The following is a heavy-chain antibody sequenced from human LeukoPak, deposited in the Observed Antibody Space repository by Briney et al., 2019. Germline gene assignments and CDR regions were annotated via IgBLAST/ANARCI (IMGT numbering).Heavy chain of an antibody. CDR1: GDSISSGDYY. V-gene: IGHV4-61*02. J-gene: IGHJ4*02. CDR3: ARAWDSSGYYYSYYFDY. Sequence: SQTLSLTCTVSGDSISSGDYYWSWIRQPAGKGLEWIGRISSSGSTYYNPSLKSRVTISVDTPKNQFTLKLSSVTAADTAMYYCARAWDSSGYYYSYYFDYWGQGTLVTVSS. CDR2: ISSSGST. D-gene: IGHD3-22*01.